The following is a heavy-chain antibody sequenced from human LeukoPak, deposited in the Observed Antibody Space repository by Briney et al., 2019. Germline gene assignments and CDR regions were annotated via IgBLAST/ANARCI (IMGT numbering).Heavy chain of an antibody. CDR3: ARDGYYYDSSGYYYYGMDV. J-gene: IGHJ6*02. CDR2: IYSGGST. Sequence: AGGSLRFSCAASGFTVSSNYMSWVRQAPGKGLEWVSVIYSGGSTYYADSVKGRFTISRDNSKNTLYLQMNSLRAEDTAVYYCARDGYYYDSSGYYYYGMDVWGQGTTVTVSS. D-gene: IGHD3-22*01. V-gene: IGHV3-53*01. CDR1: GFTVSSNY.